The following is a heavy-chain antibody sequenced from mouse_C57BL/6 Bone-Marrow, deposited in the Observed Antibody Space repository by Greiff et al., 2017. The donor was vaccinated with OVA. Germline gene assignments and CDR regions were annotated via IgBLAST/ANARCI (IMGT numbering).Heavy chain of an antibody. Sequence: QVQLQQSGAELVRPGASVTLSCKASGYTFTDYEMHWVKQTPVHGLEWIGAIDPETGGTAYNQKFKGKAILTADKSSSTAYMELRSLTSEDSAVYVYTRGYSNYYSMDYWGQGPSVTVSS. V-gene: IGHV1-15*01. CDR1: GYTFTDYE. J-gene: IGHJ4*01. CDR2: IDPETGGT. CDR3: TRGYSNYYSMDY. D-gene: IGHD2-5*01.